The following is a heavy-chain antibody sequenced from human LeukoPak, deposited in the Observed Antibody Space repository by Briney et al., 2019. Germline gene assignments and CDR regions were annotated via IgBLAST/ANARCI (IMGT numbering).Heavy chain of an antibody. CDR2: ISSSGSTI. CDR1: GFTFSSYE. J-gene: IGHJ4*02. Sequence: GGSLRLSCAASGFTFSSYEMNWVRQAPGKGLEWVSYISSSGSTIYYADSVKGRFTISRDNAKNSLYLQMNSLRAEDTAVYYCASSSYDILTGYYRELDYWGQGTLVTVSP. V-gene: IGHV3-48*03. D-gene: IGHD3-9*01. CDR3: ASSSYDILTGYYRELDY.